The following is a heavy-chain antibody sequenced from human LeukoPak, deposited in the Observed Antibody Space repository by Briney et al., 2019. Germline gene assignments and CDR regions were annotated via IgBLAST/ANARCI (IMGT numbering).Heavy chain of an antibody. CDR3: ASHAVGVAARMGY. J-gene: IGHJ4*02. CDR2: IYYSGST. Sequence: SETLSLTCTVSGGSISSSSYYWGWIRQPPGKGLEWIGSIYYSGSTYYNPSLKSRVTISVDTSKNQFSLKLSSVTAADTAVYYCASHAVGVAARMGYWGQGTLVTVSS. V-gene: IGHV4-39*01. D-gene: IGHD6-6*01. CDR1: GGSISSSSYY.